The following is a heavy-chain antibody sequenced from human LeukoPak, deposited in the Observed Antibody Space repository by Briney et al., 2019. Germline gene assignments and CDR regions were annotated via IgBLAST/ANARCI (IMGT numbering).Heavy chain of an antibody. Sequence: PGGSLRLSCAASGFTFDTYRMNWVRQAPGKGLEWVSSISASGSYIYYAGSLKGRFTISRHNTKNSLFLQMNSLRAEDTAVYYCARDSPGTTASDYWGQGTLVTVSS. CDR1: GFTFDTYR. CDR2: ISASGSYI. D-gene: IGHD1-1*01. J-gene: IGHJ4*02. V-gene: IGHV3-21*01. CDR3: ARDSPGTTASDY.